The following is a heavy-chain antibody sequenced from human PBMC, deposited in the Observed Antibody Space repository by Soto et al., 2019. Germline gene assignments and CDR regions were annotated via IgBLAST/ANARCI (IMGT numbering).Heavy chain of an antibody. V-gene: IGHV4-59*01. D-gene: IGHD3-22*01. CDR2: LYYGRSA. J-gene: IGHJ4*02. Sequence: QVQLQESGPGLVKPSETLSLTCAVSGDSISSYYCMWIRQPPGKGLESIGYLYYGRSANYNPSLKSRVTLSVDTSTNQCALTLSSMTASDTAVYYCALRSMAVVPEYWGQGTLVTVSS. CDR1: GDSISSYY. CDR3: ALRSMAVVPEY.